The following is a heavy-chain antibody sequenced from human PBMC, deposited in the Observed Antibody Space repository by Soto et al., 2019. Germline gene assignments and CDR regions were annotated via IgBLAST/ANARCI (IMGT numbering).Heavy chain of an antibody. CDR1: GGSFSGYY. V-gene: IGHV4-34*01. CDR3: ARAPRYSSSWYVPHYFDY. CDR2: INHSGST. Sequence: SETLSLTCAVYGGSFSGYYWSWIRQPPGKGLEWIGEINHSGSTNYNPSLKSRVTISVDTSKNQFSLKLSSVTAADTAVYYCARAPRYSSSWYVPHYFDYWGQGTLVTVS. J-gene: IGHJ4*02. D-gene: IGHD6-13*01.